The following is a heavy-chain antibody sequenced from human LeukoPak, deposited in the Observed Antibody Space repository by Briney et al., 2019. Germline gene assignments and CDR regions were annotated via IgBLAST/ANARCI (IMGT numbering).Heavy chain of an antibody. J-gene: IGHJ3*02. D-gene: IGHD6-13*01. CDR3: ARVHSSSWYPDAFDI. V-gene: IGHV3-21*01. Sequence: PGGSLRLSCAASGFTFSSYSMNRVRQAPGKGLEWVSSISSSSSYIYYADSVKGRFTISRDNAKNSLYPQMNSLRAEDTAVYYCARVHSSSWYPDAFDIWGQGTMVTVSS. CDR1: GFTFSSYS. CDR2: ISSSSSYI.